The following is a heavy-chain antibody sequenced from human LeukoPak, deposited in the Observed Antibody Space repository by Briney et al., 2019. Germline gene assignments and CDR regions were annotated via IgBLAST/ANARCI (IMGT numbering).Heavy chain of an antibody. CDR3: ARGVWYCSSTSCYTGTYYYGMDV. V-gene: IGHV4-59*01. CDR2: IYYSGST. CDR1: GGSISSYY. Sequence: SETLSLTCTVSGGSISSYYWSWIRQPPGKGLEWIGYIYYSGSTNYNPSLKSRVTISVDTSKNQFSLKLSSVTAADTAVYYCARGVWYCSSTSCYTGTYYYGMDVWGQGITVTVSS. J-gene: IGHJ6*02. D-gene: IGHD2-2*02.